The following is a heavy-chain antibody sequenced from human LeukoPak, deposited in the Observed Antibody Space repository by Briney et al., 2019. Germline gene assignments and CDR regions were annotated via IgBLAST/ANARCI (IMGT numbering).Heavy chain of an antibody. CDR1: GGSISTNSYY. CDR3: ARDAKPQWLVPTGSFLFDY. J-gene: IGHJ4*02. D-gene: IGHD6-19*01. CDR2: IYYSGST. V-gene: IGHV4-39*07. Sequence: KASETLSLTCTVSGGSISTNSYYWGWIRQPPGKGLKWIGSIYYSGSTYYNPSLKSRVTISVDTSKNQFSLKLSSVTAADTAVYYCARDAKPQWLVPTGSFLFDYWGQGTLVTVSS.